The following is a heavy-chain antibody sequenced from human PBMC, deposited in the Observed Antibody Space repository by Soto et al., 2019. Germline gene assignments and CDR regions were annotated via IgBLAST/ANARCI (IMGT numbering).Heavy chain of an antibody. CDR1: GFTFSSYA. D-gene: IGHD3-22*01. J-gene: IGHJ3*02. CDR3: AKDRRDGETYYYDSSGYYHDAFDI. V-gene: IGHV3-23*01. CDR2: ISGSGGST. Sequence: EVQLLESGGGLVQPGGSLRLSCAASGFTFSSYAMSWVRQAPGKGLEWVSAISGSGGSTYYADSVKGRFTISRDNSKNTLYLQMNSLRAEDTAVYYCAKDRRDGETYYYDSSGYYHDAFDIWGQGRMVTVSS.